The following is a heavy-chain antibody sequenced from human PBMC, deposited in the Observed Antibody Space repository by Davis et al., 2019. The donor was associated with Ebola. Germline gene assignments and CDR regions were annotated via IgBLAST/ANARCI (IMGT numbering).Heavy chain of an antibody. CDR2: INAGNGHT. J-gene: IGHJ6*02. Sequence: ASVKVSCKASGYTFTSYAMHWVRQAPGQRLEWMGWINAGNGHTKYSQKLQGRVTISWDTSASSAYMELSSLRSEDTAVYYCARDAGFWGIAMDVWGQGTTVTVSS. CDR3: ARDAGFWGIAMDV. D-gene: IGHD3-16*01. CDR1: GYTFTSYA. V-gene: IGHV1-3*01.